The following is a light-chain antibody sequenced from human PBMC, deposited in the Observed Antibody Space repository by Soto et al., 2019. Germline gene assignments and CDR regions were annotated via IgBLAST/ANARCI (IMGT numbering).Light chain of an antibody. Sequence: EIVMTQAPATLSVSPGERATLSCRASQSVSSNLAWYQQKPGHAPRLLIYGASTMATGIPDRFSGSGSGTGLPLTISSLQSEDFAVYYCQQYNNWQYTFGQRTKLEFK. CDR1: QSVSSN. V-gene: IGKV3-15*01. J-gene: IGKJ2*01. CDR3: QQYNNWQYT. CDR2: GAS.